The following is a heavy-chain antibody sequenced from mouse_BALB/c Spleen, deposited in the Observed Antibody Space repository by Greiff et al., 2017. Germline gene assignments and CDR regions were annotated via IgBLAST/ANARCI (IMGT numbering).Heavy chain of an antibody. CDR2: IYPGNVNT. CDR1: GYTFTSYY. CDR3: ARNYYGRSHWDIDV. J-gene: IGHJ1*01. Sequence: QVQLKESGPELVKPGASVRISCKASGYTFTSYYIHWVKQRPGQGLEWIGWIYPGNVNTKYKEKFKGKATLTADKSSNTTYMQLSSLSSEDSAVYFCARNYYGRSHWDIDVWGAGTTVTVSS. V-gene: IGHV1S56*01. D-gene: IGHD1-1*01.